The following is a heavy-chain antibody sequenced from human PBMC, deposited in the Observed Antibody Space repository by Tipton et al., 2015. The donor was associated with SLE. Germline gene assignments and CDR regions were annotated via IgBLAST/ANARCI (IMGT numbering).Heavy chain of an antibody. D-gene: IGHD2-15*01. Sequence: LRLSCTVSGGSISSYYWSWIRQPPGRGLERIGYIYYSGSTNYNPSLKSRVTISVDTSKNQSSLKLGSVTAADTAVYYCARAEGSWDAFDIWGQGTMVTVSS. CDR2: IYYSGST. CDR1: GGSISSYY. CDR3: ARAEGSWDAFDI. V-gene: IGHV4-59*01. J-gene: IGHJ3*02.